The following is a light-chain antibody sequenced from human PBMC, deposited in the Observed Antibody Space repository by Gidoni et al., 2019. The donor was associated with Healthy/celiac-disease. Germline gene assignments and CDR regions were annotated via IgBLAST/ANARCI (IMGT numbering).Light chain of an antibody. CDR2: GAS. CDR3: QQYNNWLSIT. CDR1: QSVSSN. Sequence: EIVMTQSPATLSVSPGERATLSCRASQSVSSNLAWYQQKPGQAPRLLIYGASTRAIGIPARFSGSGSGTEFTLTISSLQSEDFAVYYCQQYNNWLSITFGQGTRLEIK. V-gene: IGKV3-15*01. J-gene: IGKJ5*01.